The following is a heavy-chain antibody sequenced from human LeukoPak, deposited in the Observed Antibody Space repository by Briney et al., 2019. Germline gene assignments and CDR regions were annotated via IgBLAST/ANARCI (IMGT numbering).Heavy chain of an antibody. CDR3: ARQTRGYCSGGSCSPRLPRNDY. CDR2: ISSSSSTI. Sequence: GGSLRLSCAASGFTFSSYSMNWVRQAPGKGLEWVSYISSSSSTIYYADSVKGRFTISRDNAKNSLYLQMNSLRAEDTAVYYCARQTRGYCSGGSCSPRLPRNDYWGQGTLVTVSS. V-gene: IGHV3-48*04. CDR1: GFTFSSYS. J-gene: IGHJ4*02. D-gene: IGHD2-15*01.